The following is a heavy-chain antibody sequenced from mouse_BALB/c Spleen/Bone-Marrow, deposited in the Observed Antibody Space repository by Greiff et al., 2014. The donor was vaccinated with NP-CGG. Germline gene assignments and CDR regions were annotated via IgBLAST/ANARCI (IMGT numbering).Heavy chain of an antibody. CDR3: TRRGYYAMDY. CDR2: IDPSDSYT. Sequence: VQLQQSGAELVKPGASVKMSCKASGYTFTGYWMHWVKQRPGQGLEWIGVIDPSDSYTSYNQKFKGKATLTVDTSSSTAYMQLSSLTSEDSAVYYCTRRGYYAMDYWGQGTSVTVSS. J-gene: IGHJ4*01. V-gene: IGHV1S127*01. CDR1: GYTFTGYW.